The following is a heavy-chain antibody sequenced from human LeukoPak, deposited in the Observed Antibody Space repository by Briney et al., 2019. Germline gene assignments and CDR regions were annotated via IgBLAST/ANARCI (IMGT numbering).Heavy chain of an antibody. J-gene: IGHJ4*02. CDR2: IKHDGSEE. Sequence: PGGSLSLSCAASGFTFSDHHMDWVRQAPGQGLEWVANIKHDGSEEYYVDSVKGRFTVSRDDGRNSVSLQMNSVRAEDTAVYYCGYTNNFYHWGQGTLVVVSS. CDR3: GYTNNFYH. CDR1: GFTFSDHH. D-gene: IGHD3-16*02. V-gene: IGHV3-7*01.